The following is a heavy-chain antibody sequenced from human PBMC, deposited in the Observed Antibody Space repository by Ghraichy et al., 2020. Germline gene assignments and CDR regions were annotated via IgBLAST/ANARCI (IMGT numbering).Heavy chain of an antibody. CDR1: GYTFTSYY. J-gene: IGHJ6*02. CDR3: ARDFSFENYYGSGSYSDYYYYYGMDV. D-gene: IGHD3-10*01. V-gene: IGHV1-46*01. CDR2: INPSGGST. Sequence: ASVKVSCKASGYTFTSYYMHWVRQAPGQGLEWMGIINPSGGSTSYAQKFQGRVTMTRDTSTSTVYMELSSLRSEDTAVYYCARDFSFENYYGSGSYSDYYYYYGMDVWGQGTTVTVSS.